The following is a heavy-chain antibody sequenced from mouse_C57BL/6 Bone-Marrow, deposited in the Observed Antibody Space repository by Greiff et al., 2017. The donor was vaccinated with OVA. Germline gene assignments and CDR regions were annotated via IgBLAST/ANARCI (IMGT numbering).Heavy chain of an antibody. CDR2: IYPGSGST. D-gene: IGHD2-2*01. CDR3: ARWLRRDYYAMDY. V-gene: IGHV1-55*01. Sequence: HVQLQQPGAELVKPGASVKMSCKASGYTFTSYWITWVKQRPGQGLEWIGDIYPGSGSTNYNEKFKSKATLTVDTSSSTAYMQLSSLTSEDSAVYYCARWLRRDYYAMDYWGQGTSVTVSS. J-gene: IGHJ4*01. CDR1: GYTFTSYW.